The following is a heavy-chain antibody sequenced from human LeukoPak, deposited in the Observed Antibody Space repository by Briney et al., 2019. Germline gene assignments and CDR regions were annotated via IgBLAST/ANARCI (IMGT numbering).Heavy chain of an antibody. CDR2: IYTSRST. J-gene: IGHJ5*02. V-gene: IGHV4-4*07. CDR1: GCSISSYY. Sequence: SETLSLTCTVSGCSISSYYWSWIRQPAAKGLEWIGRIYTSRSTNYNPSLKSRVTLSEHTSKTQFSRKLSSVTAADTAVYYCARADYIGSGSYYTPWGQETLVTVSS. CDR3: ARADYIGSGSYYTP. D-gene: IGHD3-10*01.